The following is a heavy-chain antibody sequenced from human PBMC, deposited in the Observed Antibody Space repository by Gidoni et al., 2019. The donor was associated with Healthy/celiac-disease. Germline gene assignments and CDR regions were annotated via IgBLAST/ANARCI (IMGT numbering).Heavy chain of an antibody. CDR2: IYYSGST. CDR3: ARGGSYGYYYDMDV. Sequence: QLQLQESGPGLVTPSDTLSLTCTVSGGSISSSSYYWGWIRQPPGKGLEWIGSIYYSGSTYYNPSLKSRVTISVDTSKNQFSLKLSSVTAADTAVYYCARGGSYGYYYDMDVWGKGTTVTVSS. D-gene: IGHD1-26*01. CDR1: GGSISSSSYY. V-gene: IGHV4-39*01. J-gene: IGHJ6*03.